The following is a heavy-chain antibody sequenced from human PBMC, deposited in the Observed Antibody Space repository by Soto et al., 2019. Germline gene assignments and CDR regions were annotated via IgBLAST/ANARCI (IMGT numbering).Heavy chain of an antibody. J-gene: IGHJ6*02. D-gene: IGHD2-15*01. CDR1: GGSISSGDYY. CDR3: ARDQYCSGGSCYSLFYYYYGMDV. CDR2: IYYSGST. Sequence: QVQLQESGPGLVKPSQTLSLTCTVSGGSISSGDYYWSWIRQPPGKGLEWIGYIYYSGSTYYNPSLKSRVTISVDTSKNQFSLKLSSVTAADTAVYYCARDQYCSGGSCYSLFYYYYGMDVWGQGTTVTVSS. V-gene: IGHV4-30-4*01.